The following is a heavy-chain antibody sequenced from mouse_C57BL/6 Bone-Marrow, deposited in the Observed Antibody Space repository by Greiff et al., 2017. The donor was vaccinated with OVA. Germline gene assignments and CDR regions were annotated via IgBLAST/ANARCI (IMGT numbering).Heavy chain of an antibody. CDR1: GFSLSTSGMG. D-gene: IGHD2-4*01. J-gene: IGHJ2*01. V-gene: IGHV8-12*01. CDR3: ARREGLRLYYFDY. Sequence: QVTLKVCGPGILQSSQTLSLTCSFSGFSLSTSGMGVSWIRQPSGKGLEWLAHIYWDDDKRYNPSLTSRLTISTDTSRNQVFLKITSVDTADTATYYCARREGLRLYYFDYWGQGTTLTVSS. CDR2: IYWDDDK.